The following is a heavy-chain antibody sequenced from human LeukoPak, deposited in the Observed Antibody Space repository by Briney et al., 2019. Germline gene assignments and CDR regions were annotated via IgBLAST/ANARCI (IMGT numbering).Heavy chain of an antibody. CDR2: ISGSGGST. D-gene: IGHD5-18*01. CDR1: GFTFSSHA. CDR3: AKDERGYSYTDAFDI. V-gene: IGHV3-23*01. Sequence: GGSLRLSCAASGFTFSSHAMSWVRQAPGKGLEWVSAISGSGGSTYYADSVKGRFTISRDNSKNTLYLQMNSLRAEDTAVYYCAKDERGYSYTDAFDIWGQGTMVTVSS. J-gene: IGHJ3*02.